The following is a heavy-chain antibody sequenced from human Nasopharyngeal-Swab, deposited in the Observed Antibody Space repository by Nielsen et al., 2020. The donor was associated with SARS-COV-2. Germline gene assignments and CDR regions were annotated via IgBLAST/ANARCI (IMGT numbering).Heavy chain of an antibody. V-gene: IGHV3-74*01. CDR1: GFTFSSYW. J-gene: IGHJ3*02. Sequence: GESLKISCAASGFTFSSYWMHWVRQAPGKGLVWVSRINSDGSSTSYADSVKGRFTISRDNAKNTLYLQMNSLRAEDTAVYYCARVRGDYDSSGYYYHDGAFDTWGQGTMVTVSS. D-gene: IGHD3-22*01. CDR2: INSDGSST. CDR3: ARVRGDYDSSGYYYHDGAFDT.